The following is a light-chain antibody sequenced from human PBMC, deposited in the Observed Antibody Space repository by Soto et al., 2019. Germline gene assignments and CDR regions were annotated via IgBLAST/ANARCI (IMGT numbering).Light chain of an antibody. CDR1: QNISRS. V-gene: IGKV3-15*01. J-gene: IGKJ1*01. CDR2: GTS. Sequence: EIVMTQSPVTLSVSPGERATLSFRASQNISRSLAWYQQKPGQGPSLLIYGTSTRAGGVPARFSGSGSGTEFTLTISSLQPDDFATYYCQHYNSYSEAFGQGTKVDIK. CDR3: QHYNSYSEA.